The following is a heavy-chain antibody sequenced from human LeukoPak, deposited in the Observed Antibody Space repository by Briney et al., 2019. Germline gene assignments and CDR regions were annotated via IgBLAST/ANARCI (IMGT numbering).Heavy chain of an antibody. Sequence: SETLSLTCTVSGGSISSSSYYWGWIRQPPGKGLEWIGSIYYSGSTYYNPSLKSRVTISVDTSKNQFSLRLSSVTAADTAVYYCARATQQLLWFGELRGRGGYFDYWGQGTLVTVSS. D-gene: IGHD3-10*01. J-gene: IGHJ4*02. CDR3: ARATQQLLWFGELRGRGGYFDY. V-gene: IGHV4-39*07. CDR2: IYYSGST. CDR1: GGSISSSSYY.